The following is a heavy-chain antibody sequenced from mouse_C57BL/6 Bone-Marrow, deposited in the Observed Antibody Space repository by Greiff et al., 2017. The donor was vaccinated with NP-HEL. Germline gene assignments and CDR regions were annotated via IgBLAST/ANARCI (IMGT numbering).Heavy chain of an antibody. Sequence: EVKLVESGGDLVKPGGSLKLSCAASGFTFSSYGMSWVRQTPDKRLEWVATISSGGSYTYYPDSVKGRFTISRDNAKNTLYLQMSSLKSEDTAMYYCADWCGYWGQGTLVTVSA. CDR3: ADWCGY. CDR2: ISSGGSYT. V-gene: IGHV5-6*01. CDR1: GFTFSSYG. J-gene: IGHJ3*01.